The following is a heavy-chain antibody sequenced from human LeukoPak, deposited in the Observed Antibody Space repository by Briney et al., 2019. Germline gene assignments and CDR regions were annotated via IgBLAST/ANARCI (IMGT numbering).Heavy chain of an antibody. Sequence: PGGSLRLSCAASGFTFSSYWMHWVRQAPGMGLVWVSRINSAGSTTSYADSVKGRFTISRDNAKNTLYLQMDSLRAKDTAVYYCARDNYYYDSSGYYYLDYWGQGTLVTVSS. CDR3: ARDNYYYDSSGYYYLDY. D-gene: IGHD3-22*01. J-gene: IGHJ4*02. V-gene: IGHV3-74*01. CDR2: INSAGSTT. CDR1: GFTFSSYW.